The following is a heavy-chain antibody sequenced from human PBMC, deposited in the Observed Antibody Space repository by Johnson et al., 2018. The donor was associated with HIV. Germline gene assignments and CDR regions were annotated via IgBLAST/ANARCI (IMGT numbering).Heavy chain of an antibody. CDR1: GFTFDDYG. D-gene: IGHD1-1*01. CDR2: IRYDGSNK. J-gene: IGHJ3*02. Sequence: QVQLVESGGGVVRPGGSLRLSCAASGFTFDDYGMSWVRRAPGRGLEWVAFIRYDGSNKYYADSVKGRFTISRDNSKNTLYLQMNSLRAEDTAVYYCAGPRGTHGAFDIWGQGTMVTVSS. V-gene: IGHV3-30*02. CDR3: AGPRGTHGAFDI.